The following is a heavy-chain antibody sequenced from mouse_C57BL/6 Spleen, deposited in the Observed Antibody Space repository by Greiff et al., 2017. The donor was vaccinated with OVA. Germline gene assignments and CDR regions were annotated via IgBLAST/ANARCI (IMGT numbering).Heavy chain of an antibody. CDR2: INPSNGGT. V-gene: IGHV1-53*01. D-gene: IGHD2-3*01. CDR3: AQDGGDVYYWYFDV. J-gene: IGHJ1*03. CDR1: GYTFTSYW. Sequence: VQLQQPGTELVKPGASVKLSCKASGYTFTSYWMHWVKQRPGQGLEWIGNINPSNGGTNYNEKFKSKATLTVDKSSSTAYMQLSSLTSEDSAVYYCAQDGGDVYYWYFDVWGTGTTVTVSS.